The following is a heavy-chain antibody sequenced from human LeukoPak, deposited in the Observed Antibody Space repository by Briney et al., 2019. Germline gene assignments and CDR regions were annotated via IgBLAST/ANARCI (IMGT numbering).Heavy chain of an antibody. CDR2: ISVSGSTI. CDR3: ARGDSGSYYFDY. CDR1: GFTFSTYA. D-gene: IGHD1-26*01. J-gene: IGHJ4*02. Sequence: GGSLRLSCAASGFTFSTYAMSWVRQAPGKGLEWVSGISVSGSTIYYADSVKGRFTISRDNAKNSLYLQMNSLRAEDTAVYYCARGDSGSYYFDYWGQGTLVTVSS. V-gene: IGHV3-48*03.